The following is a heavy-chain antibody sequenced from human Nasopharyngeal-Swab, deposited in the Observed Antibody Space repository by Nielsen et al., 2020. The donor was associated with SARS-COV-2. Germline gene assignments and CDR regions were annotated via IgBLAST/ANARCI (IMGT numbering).Heavy chain of an antibody. CDR2: INPSGGST. D-gene: IGHD5-12*01. J-gene: IGHJ4*02. Sequence: WVRQAPGQGLEWMGIINPSGGSTSYAQKFQGRVTTTRDTSTSTVYLELSSLRSDDTAVYYCARVGVGYSGYDSVDYWGQGTLVTVFS. V-gene: IGHV1-46*01. CDR3: ARVGVGYSGYDSVDY.